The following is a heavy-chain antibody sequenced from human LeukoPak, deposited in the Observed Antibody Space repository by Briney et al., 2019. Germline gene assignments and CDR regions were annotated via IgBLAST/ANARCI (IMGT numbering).Heavy chain of an antibody. CDR2: IIPIFGTA. CDR1: GGTFSSYA. V-gene: IGHV1-69*06. CDR3: ARGRGCSGGSCYDSANAFDI. Sequence: GASVKVSCKASGGTFSSYAISWVRQAPGQGLEWMGGIIPIFGTANYAQKFQGRVTITADKSTSTAYMELSSLRSEDTAVYYCARGRGCSGGSCYDSANAFDIWGQGTMATVSS. D-gene: IGHD2-15*01. J-gene: IGHJ3*02.